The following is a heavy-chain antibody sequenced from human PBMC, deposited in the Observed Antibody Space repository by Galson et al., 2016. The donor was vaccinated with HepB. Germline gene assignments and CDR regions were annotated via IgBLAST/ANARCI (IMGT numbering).Heavy chain of an antibody. D-gene: IGHD2-15*01. Sequence: SLRLSCAASGFIINHYVLTWVRQAPGMGLEWVSGISTTGSTTYYADSVKGRFTISRDNSKNTLYLQMSGLRADDTAVYYCAKTPKKGENGGLLNYWGQGILVTVSS. CDR2: ISTTGSTT. CDR1: GFIINHYV. V-gene: IGHV3-23*01. CDR3: AKTPKKGENGGLLNY. J-gene: IGHJ1*01.